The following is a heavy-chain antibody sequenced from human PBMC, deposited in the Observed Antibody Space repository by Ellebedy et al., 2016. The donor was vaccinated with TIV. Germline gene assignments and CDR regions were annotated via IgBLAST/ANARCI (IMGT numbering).Heavy chain of an antibody. CDR2: IYYSGST. D-gene: IGHD1-26*01. V-gene: IGHV4-59*01. CDR3: ARVPVGATYFDY. CDR1: GASISSYY. Sequence: SETLSLTCTVSGASISSYYWSWIRQPPGKGLEWIGYIYYSGSTNYNPSLKSRVTISVDTSKNQFSLKLSSVTAADTAVYYCARVPVGATYFDYWGQGTLVTVSS. J-gene: IGHJ4*02.